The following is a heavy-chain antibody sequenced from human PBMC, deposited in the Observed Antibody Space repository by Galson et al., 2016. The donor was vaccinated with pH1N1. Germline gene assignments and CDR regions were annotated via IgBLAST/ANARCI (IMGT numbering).Heavy chain of an antibody. CDR1: RGSITSHN. V-gene: IGHV4-59*11. D-gene: IGHD2-21*01. Sequence: ETLSLTCSVSRGSITSHNWSWIRQSPGKGLEWIGYVLYTGKNNYNTSLKSRVTISLDTSEKQFSLTLSSVTAADTAIYYCARSGEIVLIPVPIPWFDPWGQGTLVIVSS. J-gene: IGHJ5*02. CDR3: ARSGEIVLIPVPIPWFDP. CDR2: VLYTGKN.